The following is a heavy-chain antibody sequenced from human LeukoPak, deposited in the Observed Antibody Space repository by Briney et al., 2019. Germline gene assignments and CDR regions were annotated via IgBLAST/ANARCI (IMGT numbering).Heavy chain of an antibody. CDR3: AKWGPHCVGDYCPALDS. D-gene: IGHD1-26*01. J-gene: IGHJ4*02. CDR2: INQDGSKK. V-gene: IGHV3-7*01. Sequence: GGSLRLSCVVSRFTFSNYWMSCVRQAPGKGLEWVANINQDGSKKVYADSMKGRFTISRDNAKESLYLQLNSLRADDTAVYYCAKWGPHCVGDYCPALDSWGQGTLVTVSS. CDR1: RFTFSNYW.